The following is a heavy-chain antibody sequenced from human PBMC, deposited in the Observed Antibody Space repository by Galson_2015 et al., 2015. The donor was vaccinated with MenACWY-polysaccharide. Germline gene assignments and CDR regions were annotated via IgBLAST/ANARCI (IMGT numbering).Heavy chain of an antibody. CDR2: INRDGRST. V-gene: IGHV3-74*01. D-gene: IGHD3-22*01. CDR3: ARSKFSSGYFVRAFDI. J-gene: IGHJ3*02. CDR1: EFTFSSHW. Sequence: SLRLSGAASEFTFSSHWMHWVRHAPGKGLVWVSRINRDGRSTTHEDSVKGRFTISRDNAKNPLFLQMSSLRAEDTAIYYCARSKFSSGYFVRAFDIWGQGTMVTVSS.